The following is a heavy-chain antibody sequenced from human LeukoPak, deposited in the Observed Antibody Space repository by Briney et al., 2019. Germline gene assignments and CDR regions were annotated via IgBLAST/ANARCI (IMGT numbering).Heavy chain of an antibody. V-gene: IGHV3-33*01. Sequence: GGSLRLSCTASGFTFSSYGMHWVRQAPGKGLEWVAVIWYDGSNQQYADSVKGRFTISRDNSKNTLYLQMNSLRAEDTAVYYCAAPRLPADPIDYWGQGTLVTVSS. CDR3: AAPRLPADPIDY. CDR1: GFTFSSYG. D-gene: IGHD2-2*01. J-gene: IGHJ4*02. CDR2: IWYDGSNQ.